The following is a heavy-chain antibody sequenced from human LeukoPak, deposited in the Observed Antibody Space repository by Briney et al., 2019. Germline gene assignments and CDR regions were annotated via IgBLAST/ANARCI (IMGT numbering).Heavy chain of an antibody. V-gene: IGHV1-69*06. D-gene: IGHD2-2*01. CDR1: GGTFSSYA. Sequence: ASVKVSCKASGGTFSSYAISWVRQAPGQGLEWMGGIIPIFGTANYAQKFQGRVTITADKSTSTAYMELSSLRSEDTAVYYCARVRMYCSSTSCYQDSAGYFDYWGQGTLVTVSS. CDR3: ARVRMYCSSTSCYQDSAGYFDY. J-gene: IGHJ4*02. CDR2: IIPIFGTA.